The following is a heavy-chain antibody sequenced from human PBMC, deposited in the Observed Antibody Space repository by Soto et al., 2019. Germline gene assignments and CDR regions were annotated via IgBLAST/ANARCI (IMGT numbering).Heavy chain of an antibody. D-gene: IGHD1-26*01. Sequence: GGSLRLSCAASGLTFSSYAMSWVRQAPGKGLEWVSTISGSGGNAYYADSVKGRFSISRDNSKNTLRLQMNSLRADDTAVYYCAKDGASGSYPPYYYFGMDVWGQGTTVTVSS. CDR2: ISGSGGNA. V-gene: IGHV3-23*01. CDR1: GLTFSSYA. J-gene: IGHJ6*02. CDR3: AKDGASGSYPPYYYFGMDV.